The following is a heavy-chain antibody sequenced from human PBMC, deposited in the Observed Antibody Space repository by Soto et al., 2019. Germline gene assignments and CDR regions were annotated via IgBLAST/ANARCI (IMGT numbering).Heavy chain of an antibody. J-gene: IGHJ4*02. V-gene: IGHV3-30*18. Sequence: PGGSLRLSCAASGFTFSSYGMHWVRQAPGKGLEWVAVISYDGSNKYYADSVKGRFTISRDNSKNTLYLQMNSLRAEDTAVYYCAKDALGYCSGGSCSYYFDYWGQGTLVTVSS. CDR2: ISYDGSNK. CDR3: AKDALGYCSGGSCSYYFDY. CDR1: GFTFSSYG. D-gene: IGHD2-15*01.